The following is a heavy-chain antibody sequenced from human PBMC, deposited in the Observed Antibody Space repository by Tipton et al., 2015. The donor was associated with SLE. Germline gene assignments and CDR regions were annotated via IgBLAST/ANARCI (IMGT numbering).Heavy chain of an antibody. Sequence: SLRLSCAASGFTFSNYGMHWVRQAPGKGLGWVAFIWSDGSNKYHSDSVKGRFTVSRDNSKNTLYLQMNSLRAEDTAVYYCAKDSSGWYYGYFDSWGQGTLVTVSS. V-gene: IGHV3-33*06. J-gene: IGHJ4*02. CDR3: AKDSSGWYYGYFDS. D-gene: IGHD6-19*01. CDR1: GFTFSNYG. CDR2: IWSDGSNK.